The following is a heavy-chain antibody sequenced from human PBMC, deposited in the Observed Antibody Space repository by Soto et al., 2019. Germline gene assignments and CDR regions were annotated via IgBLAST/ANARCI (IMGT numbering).Heavy chain of an antibody. J-gene: IGHJ4*02. CDR2: ISGSGGST. V-gene: IGHV3-23*01. D-gene: IGHD2-2*01. CDR3: TKDRYCSSTSCYAGYY. Sequence: GGSLRLSCAASGVPFSSDAMSCVRQALGKGLEWVSGISGSGGSTSVADSVKGRFTISRDNSKNTLYLQMNSLRAEDTAVYYCTKDRYCSSTSCYAGYYWGQGTLVTVSS. CDR1: GVPFSSDA.